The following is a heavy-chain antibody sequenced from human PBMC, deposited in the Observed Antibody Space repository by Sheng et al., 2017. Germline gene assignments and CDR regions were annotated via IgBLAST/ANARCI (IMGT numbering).Heavy chain of an antibody. CDR3: ARDRDMITFGGVIGGGYFDY. CDR1: GGTFSSYA. Sequence: QVQLVQSGAEVKKPGSSVKVSCKASGGTFSSYAISWVRQAPGQGLEWMGGIIPIFGTANYAQKFQGRVTITTDESTSTAYMELSSLRSEDTAVYYCARDRDMITFGGVIGGGYFDYWGQGTLVTVSS. CDR2: IIPIFGTA. D-gene: IGHD3-16*02. V-gene: IGHV1-69*05. J-gene: IGHJ4*02.